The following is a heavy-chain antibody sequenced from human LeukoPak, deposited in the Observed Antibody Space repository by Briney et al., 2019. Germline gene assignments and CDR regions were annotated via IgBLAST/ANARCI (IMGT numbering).Heavy chain of an antibody. CDR2: IYYSGST. J-gene: IGHJ6*03. Sequence: SETLSLTCAVSGGSISSGGYSWSWIRQPPGKGLEWIGYIYYSGSTYYNPSLKSQVTISVDTSKNQFSLKLSSVTAADTAVYYCARVRDYYYYMDVWGKGTTVTVSS. CDR3: ARVRDYYYYMDV. CDR1: GGSISSGGYS. V-gene: IGHV4-30-4*07. D-gene: IGHD3-10*01.